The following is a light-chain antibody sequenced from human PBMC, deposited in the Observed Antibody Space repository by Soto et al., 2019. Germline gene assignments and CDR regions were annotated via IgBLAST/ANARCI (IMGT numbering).Light chain of an antibody. V-gene: IGLV1-51*01. CDR3: GTWDNSLSAGL. CDR1: RSNVGENY. Sequence: QSVLTQPPSVSAAPGQRVTISCSGSRSNVGENYVSWYQQFPGTAPQLVIYDDVKRSPGIPDRFSASKSGTSATLAITGLQTGDEADYYCGTWDNSLSAGLFGTGTQLTVL. CDR2: DDV. J-gene: IGLJ2*01.